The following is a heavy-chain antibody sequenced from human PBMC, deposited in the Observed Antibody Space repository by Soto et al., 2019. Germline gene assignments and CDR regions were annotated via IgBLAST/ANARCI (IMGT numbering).Heavy chain of an antibody. J-gene: IGHJ6*02. CDR3: ARGYSGSYPEGDYYYGMDV. CDR2: IWYDGSNK. D-gene: IGHD1-26*01. CDR1: GFTFSSYG. V-gene: IGHV3-33*01. Sequence: GGSLRLSCAASGFTFSSYGMHWVRQAPGKGLEWVAVIWYDGSNKYYADSVKGRFTISRDNSKNTLYLQMNSLRAEDTAVYYCARGYSGSYPEGDYYYGMDVWGQGTTVTVSS.